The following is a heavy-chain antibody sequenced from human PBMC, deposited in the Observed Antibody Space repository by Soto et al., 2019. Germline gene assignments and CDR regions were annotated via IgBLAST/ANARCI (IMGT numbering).Heavy chain of an antibody. J-gene: IGHJ4*02. D-gene: IGHD3-3*01. CDR2: IYYSGST. CDR1: GGSISSYY. Sequence: SETLSLTCTDSGGSISSYYWSWIRQTPGKGLEWIGYIYYSGSTNYNPSLKSRVTISVDTSKNQFSLKLSSVTAADTAVYYCARHAPPYYDFWSGPFDYWGQGTLVTVSS. V-gene: IGHV4-59*08. CDR3: ARHAPPYYDFWSGPFDY.